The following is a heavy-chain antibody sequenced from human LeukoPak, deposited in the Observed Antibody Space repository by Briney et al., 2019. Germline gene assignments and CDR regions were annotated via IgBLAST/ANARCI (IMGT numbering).Heavy chain of an antibody. CDR3: AKERTTRASREIDY. V-gene: IGHV3-30*18. J-gene: IGHJ4*02. Sequence: PGRSLRLSCAASGFTFSSYGMQWVRQAPGKGLEWVAAISHDGSVQYYADSVKGRFTISRDNSKNTLYLQMNSLRDEDTAVHYCAKERTTRASREIDYWGQGTLVTVSS. CDR2: ISHDGSVQ. D-gene: IGHD1/OR15-1a*01. CDR1: GFTFSSYG.